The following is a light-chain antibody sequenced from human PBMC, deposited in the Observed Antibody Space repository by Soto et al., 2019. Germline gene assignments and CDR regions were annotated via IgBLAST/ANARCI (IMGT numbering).Light chain of an antibody. CDR1: QGISNY. Sequence: DIQMTQSPSSVSASVGDRVTITCRASQGISNYLAWYQHKPGKAPNLLIYTASILHSGVPSRFSGSGSGTDLTLTISNLQPEDFATYSCQQADSFPLTLGGGTKVEIK. J-gene: IGKJ4*01. V-gene: IGKV1-12*01. CDR3: QQADSFPLT. CDR2: TAS.